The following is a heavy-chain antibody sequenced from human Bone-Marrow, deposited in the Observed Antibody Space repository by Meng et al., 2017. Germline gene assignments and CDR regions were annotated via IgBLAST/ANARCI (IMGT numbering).Heavy chain of an antibody. Sequence: GESLKISCAASGFSFNNYAMSWVRQAPGKGLEWVSGIDRSEYSTFYADSVRGRFTISRDNSKNTLYLQMNSLRADDTAVYYCARGVLGSGNLLEYYQYWGQGTLVTGSS. J-gene: IGHJ1*01. D-gene: IGHD3-10*01. CDR3: ARGVLGSGNLLEYYQY. CDR1: GFSFNNYA. V-gene: IGHV3-23*05. CDR2: IDRSEYST.